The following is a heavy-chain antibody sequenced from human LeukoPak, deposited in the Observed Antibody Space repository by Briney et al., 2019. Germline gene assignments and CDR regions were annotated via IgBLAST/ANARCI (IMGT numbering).Heavy chain of an antibody. Sequence: GGSLSLSCAASGCTFSSYARSWIRQAPGKGLEWISAINGSGGTTYYPDSAKGRLTISRDNSKNPLYLQMNSLRAEDTAVYYCAKTFPMVRGPADYFDYWGQVTLVTVSS. CDR2: INGSGGTT. V-gene: IGHV3-23*01. CDR3: AKTFPMVRGPADYFDY. D-gene: IGHD3-10*01. J-gene: IGHJ4*02. CDR1: GCTFSSYA.